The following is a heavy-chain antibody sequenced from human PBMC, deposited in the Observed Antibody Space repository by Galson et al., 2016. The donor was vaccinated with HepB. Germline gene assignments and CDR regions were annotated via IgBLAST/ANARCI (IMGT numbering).Heavy chain of an antibody. CDR2: ISYSGNT. Sequence: SETLSLTCTVSGGSISSYYWSWIRQPPGKGLEYIGYISYSGNTNYNPSLKSRVTVSVDTSKNQFTLKLSSVTAADTAVYYCARDKYSGSFRYFAYWGQGSLVTVSS. D-gene: IGHD1-26*01. V-gene: IGHV4-59*01. J-gene: IGHJ4*02. CDR3: ARDKYSGSFRYFAY. CDR1: GGSISSYY.